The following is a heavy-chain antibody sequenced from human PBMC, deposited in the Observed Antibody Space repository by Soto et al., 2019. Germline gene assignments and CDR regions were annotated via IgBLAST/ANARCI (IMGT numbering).Heavy chain of an antibody. J-gene: IGHJ4*02. D-gene: IGHD1-1*01. CDR1: GSSFSDYY. Sequence: PGGSLRLSCAASGSSFSDYYMSWIRQSPGKGLEWLSYITSSSSYTHYADSVKGRFTISRDNAKNSLYLQMNSLGAEDTAVYYCAGGQDNLAVNFDYWGRGTPVTVSS. CDR3: AGGQDNLAVNFDY. CDR2: ITSSSSYT. V-gene: IGHV3-11*03.